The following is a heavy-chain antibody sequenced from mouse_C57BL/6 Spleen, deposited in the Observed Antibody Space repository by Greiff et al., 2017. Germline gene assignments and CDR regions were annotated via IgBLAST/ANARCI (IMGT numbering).Heavy chain of an antibody. J-gene: IGHJ3*01. Sequence: QVQLKQPGAELVKPGASVKLSCKASGYTFTSYWMHWVKQRPGQGLEWIGMIHPNSGSTNYNEKFKSKATLTVDKSSSTAYMHLSSLTSEDSAVYYCARAVYYDWFAFWGQGTLVTVSA. D-gene: IGHD2-4*01. CDR1: GYTFTSYW. CDR2: IHPNSGST. CDR3: ARAVYYDWFAF. V-gene: IGHV1-64*01.